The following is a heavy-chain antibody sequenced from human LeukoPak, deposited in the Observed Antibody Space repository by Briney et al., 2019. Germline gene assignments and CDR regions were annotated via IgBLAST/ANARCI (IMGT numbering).Heavy chain of an antibody. J-gene: IGHJ6*03. Sequence: SQTLSLTCDVSVGSIRGYYWSWIRQSPQKGLEWIGYIYSSGSTNYNPSLKSRVTMSVDTSKNQLSLKVSSVTAADTAVYYCARVFDSGSQAYFYYMDVWGKGTTVIISS. D-gene: IGHD3-10*01. CDR3: ARVFDSGSQAYFYYMDV. CDR1: VGSIRGYY. V-gene: IGHV4-59*01. CDR2: IYSSGST.